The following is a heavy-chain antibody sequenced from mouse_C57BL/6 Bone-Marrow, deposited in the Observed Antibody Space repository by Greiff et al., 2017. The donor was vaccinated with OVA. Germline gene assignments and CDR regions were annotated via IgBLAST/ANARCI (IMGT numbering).Heavy chain of an antibody. V-gene: IGHV3-6*01. CDR1: GYSITSGYY. Sequence: VQLKESGPGLVKPSQSLSLTCSVTGYSITSGYYWNWIRQFPGNKLEWMGYISYDGSNNYNPSLKNRISITRDTSKNQFFLKLNSVTTEDTATYYCARDTYYYYAMDYWGQGTSVTVSS. CDR3: ARDTYYYYAMDY. CDR2: ISYDGSN. J-gene: IGHJ4*01. D-gene: IGHD1-1*01.